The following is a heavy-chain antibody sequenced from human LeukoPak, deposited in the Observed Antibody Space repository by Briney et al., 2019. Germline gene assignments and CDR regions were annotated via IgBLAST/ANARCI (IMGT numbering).Heavy chain of an antibody. J-gene: IGHJ4*02. V-gene: IGHV4-4*07. CDR1: GGSISSYY. D-gene: IGHD4-17*01. CDR2: MYTSGST. CDR3: AREGGPGGDYGSIDS. Sequence: PSETLSLTCSVSGGSISSYYWSWIRQPAGKQPEWIGRMYTSGSTYYNPSLKSRVTMSADTSKNQFSLKLTSVTAADTSVYYCAREGGPGGDYGSIDSWGQGTLVTVYS.